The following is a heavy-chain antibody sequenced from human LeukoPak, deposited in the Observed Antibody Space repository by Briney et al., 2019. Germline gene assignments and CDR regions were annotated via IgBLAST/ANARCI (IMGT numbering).Heavy chain of an antibody. CDR2: IYYSGST. CDR3: ARFVCSDDTCYSYFHY. Sequence: SETLSLTCTVSGGSISSYYWSWIRQPPGKGLEWIGYIYYSGSTNYTPSLKSRVTISVDTSKNQFSLKLSSVTAADTAVYYCARFVCSDDTCYSYFHYWGQGSLVTVSS. CDR1: GGSISSYY. V-gene: IGHV4-59*12. J-gene: IGHJ4*02. D-gene: IGHD2-15*01.